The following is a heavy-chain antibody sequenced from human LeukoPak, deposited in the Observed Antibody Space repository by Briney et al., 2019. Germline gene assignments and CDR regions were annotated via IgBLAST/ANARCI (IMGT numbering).Heavy chain of an antibody. D-gene: IGHD3-10*01. J-gene: IGHJ6*03. CDR3: ARDGGITSRPDYYYYYYMDV. V-gene: IGHV3-23*01. Sequence: PGGSLRLSCAASGFTFSSYAMSWVRQAPGKGLEWVSAISGSGGSTYYADSVKGRFTISRDNSKNTLYLQMNSLRAEDTAVYYCARDGGITSRPDYYYYYYMDVWGKGTTVTVSS. CDR2: ISGSGGST. CDR1: GFTFSSYA.